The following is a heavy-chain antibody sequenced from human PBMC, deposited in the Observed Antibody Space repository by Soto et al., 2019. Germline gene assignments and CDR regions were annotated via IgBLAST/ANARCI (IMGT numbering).Heavy chain of an antibody. J-gene: IGHJ6*02. CDR3: ARADYEILPGYYDMEV. CDR2: VSTNGAT. D-gene: IGHD3-9*01. CDR1: DYFIISYY. Sequence: SETLSLTCTFSDYFIISYYWNWIRQPAGKGLEWIGRVSTNGATNYNPSLESRVTMSVDTSKNQFSLKLTSVTAADTAVYFCARADYEILPGYYDMEVWGQGTTVTVSS. V-gene: IGHV4-4*07.